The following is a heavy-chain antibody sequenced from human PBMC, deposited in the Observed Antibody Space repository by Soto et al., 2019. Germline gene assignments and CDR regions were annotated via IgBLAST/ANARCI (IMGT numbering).Heavy chain of an antibody. CDR1: GCTFSSYA. V-gene: IGHV1-69*13. CDR3: ARDLSGRIFDP. J-gene: IGHJ5*02. Sequence: GASLKVSCKSSGCTFSSYAISWVRQAPGQGLEWMGGIIPIFGTANYAQKFQGRVTITADESTSTAYMELSSLRSEDTAVYYCARDLSGRIFDPWGQGTLVTVSS. CDR2: IIPIFGTA. D-gene: IGHD2-15*01.